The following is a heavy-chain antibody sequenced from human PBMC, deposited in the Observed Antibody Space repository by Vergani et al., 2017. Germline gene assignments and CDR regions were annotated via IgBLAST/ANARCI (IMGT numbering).Heavy chain of an antibody. V-gene: IGHV3-48*04. Sequence: EVQLVESGGGLVQPGGSLRLSCAASGFTFSSYSMNWVRQAPGKGLEWVSYISSSSSTIYYADSVKGRFTISRDNAKNSLYLQMNSLRAEDTAVYYCASDQYCSGGSCYGYGAFDIWGQGTMVTVSS. J-gene: IGHJ3*02. CDR2: ISSSSSTI. CDR1: GFTFSSYS. CDR3: ASDQYCSGGSCYGYGAFDI. D-gene: IGHD2-15*01.